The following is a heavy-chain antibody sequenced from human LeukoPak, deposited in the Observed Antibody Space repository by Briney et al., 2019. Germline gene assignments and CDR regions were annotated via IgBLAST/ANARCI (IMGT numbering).Heavy chain of an antibody. CDR2: IYYSGNT. V-gene: IGHV4-39*01. J-gene: IGHJ4*02. D-gene: IGHD3-10*01. CDR3: ARLTYGSGSYWYFDY. CDR1: GDSISSSGYY. Sequence: SETLSLTCTVSGDSISSSGYYWGWIRQPPGKGLEWIGNIYYSGNTYYNPSLKSRVTISVDTSKNQFSLKLSSVTAADTAVYYCARLTYGSGSYWYFDYWGRGTLVTVSS.